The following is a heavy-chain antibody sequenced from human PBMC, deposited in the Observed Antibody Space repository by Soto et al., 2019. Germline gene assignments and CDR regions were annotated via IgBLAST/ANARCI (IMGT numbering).Heavy chain of an antibody. J-gene: IGHJ4*02. V-gene: IGHV1-18*01. CDR2: ISAYNGNT. CDR3: ASMNYDSSGYYSVFDY. D-gene: IGHD3-22*01. CDR1: GYTFTSYG. Sequence: QVQLVQSGAEVKKPGASVKVSCKASGYTFTSYGISWVRQAPGQGLEWVGWISAYNGNTNYAQKLQGRVTMTTDTSTSTAYMELRSLRSDDTPVYYCASMNYDSSGYYSVFDYWGQGTLVTVSS.